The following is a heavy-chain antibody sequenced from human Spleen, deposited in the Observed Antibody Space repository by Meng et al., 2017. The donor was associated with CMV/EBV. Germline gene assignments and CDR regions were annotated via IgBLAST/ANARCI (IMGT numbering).Heavy chain of an antibody. Sequence: GESLKISCAASGFTFSSYAMSWVRQAPGKGLVWVSRINGDGSITTYADSVKGRFTISRDNAKNTLYLQMNSLRAEDTAVFYCARESYFYETSALGDFWGQGTLVTVSS. CDR1: GFTFSSYA. CDR2: INGDGSIT. D-gene: IGHD3-22*01. J-gene: IGHJ4*02. V-gene: IGHV3-74*03. CDR3: ARESYFYETSALGDF.